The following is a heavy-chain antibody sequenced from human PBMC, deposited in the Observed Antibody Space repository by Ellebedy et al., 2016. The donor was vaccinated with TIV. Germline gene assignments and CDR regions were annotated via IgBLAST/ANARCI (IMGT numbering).Heavy chain of an antibody. D-gene: IGHD2-21*02. CDR2: IHNSGGT. V-gene: IGHV4-59*03. CDR3: MAGGGYYSPSY. J-gene: IGHJ4*02. Sequence: MPSETLSLTCTVSGGSITSYYWTWVRQPPEKGLEWIGYIHNSGGTSYNPSLKSRVTISLDTSKNQFSLRLTSVTAADTAIYFCMAGGGYYSPSYWGQGTVVTVSS. CDR1: GGSITSYY.